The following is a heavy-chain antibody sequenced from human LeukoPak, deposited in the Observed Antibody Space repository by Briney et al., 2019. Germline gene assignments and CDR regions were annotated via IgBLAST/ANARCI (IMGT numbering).Heavy chain of an antibody. Sequence: GSSVKVSCKASGGTFSSYAISWVRQAPGQGLEWMGGIIPIFGTANYAQKFQGRVTITADESTSTAYMELSSLRSEDTAVYYCAREQARYYYDRSGTPLRYFDYWAREPWSPSPQ. CDR1: GGTFSSYA. CDR2: IIPIFGTA. J-gene: IGHJ4*02. CDR3: AREQARYYYDRSGTPLRYFDY. D-gene: IGHD3-22*01. V-gene: IGHV1-69*01.